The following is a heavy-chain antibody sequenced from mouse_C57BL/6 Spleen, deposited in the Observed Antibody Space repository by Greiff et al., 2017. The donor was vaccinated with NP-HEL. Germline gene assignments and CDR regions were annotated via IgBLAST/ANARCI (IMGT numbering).Heavy chain of an antibody. Sequence: EVKLVESGGGLVKPGGSLKLSCAASGFPLGDYGMHWVRQAPEKGLEWVAYISGGSSTIYYADTVRGRFTISRDNAKNTLFLQMTSLRSEDTAMYYCASELLLRYDAMDYWGQGTSVTVSS. CDR1: GFPLGDYG. J-gene: IGHJ4*01. CDR2: ISGGSSTI. CDR3: ASELLLRYDAMDY. D-gene: IGHD1-1*01. V-gene: IGHV5-17*01.